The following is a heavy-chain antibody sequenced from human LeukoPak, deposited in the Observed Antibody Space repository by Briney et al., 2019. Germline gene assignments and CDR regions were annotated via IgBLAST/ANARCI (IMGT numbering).Heavy chain of an antibody. Sequence: SETLSLTCTVSGDSISSYYWSWIRQPPGKGLEWIGEINHSGSTNYNPSLKSRVTISVDTSKNQFSLKLSSVTAADTAVYYCARSGGDCSGGSCKYYFDYWGQGTLVTVSS. D-gene: IGHD2-15*01. V-gene: IGHV4-34*01. CDR1: GDSISSYY. CDR3: ARSGGDCSGGSCKYYFDY. J-gene: IGHJ4*02. CDR2: INHSGST.